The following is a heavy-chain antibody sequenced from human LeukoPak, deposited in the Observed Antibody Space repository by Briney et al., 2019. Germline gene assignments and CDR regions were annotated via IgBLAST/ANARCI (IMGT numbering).Heavy chain of an antibody. D-gene: IGHD3-10*01. J-gene: IGHJ4*02. CDR3: VRMYGSGSYLYYFDY. V-gene: IGHV4-39*01. CDR2: INYSGDT. Sequence: SETLSLTCTVSGGSISSSTYYWGWIRQSPGRGLEWIGYINYSGDTYYNPSLKSRVTISVDTSKTLFSLKLSSVTAADTAVYYCVRMYGSGSYLYYFDYWAQGTLVTVSS. CDR1: GGSISSSTYY.